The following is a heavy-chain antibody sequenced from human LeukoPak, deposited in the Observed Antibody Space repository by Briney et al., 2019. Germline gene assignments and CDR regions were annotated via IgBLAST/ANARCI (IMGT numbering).Heavy chain of an antibody. D-gene: IGHD6-19*01. V-gene: IGHV4-39*01. CDR3: ARHYGSGWYRQYYFDY. CDR1: GGSISSRGYY. Sequence: SETLSLTCAVSGGSISSRGYYWGWIRQPPGKGPEWIGSIYYSGSTYYNPSLKSRVTIFVDTSKNQFSLKLSSVTAADTAVYYCARHYGSGWYRQYYFDYWGQGTLVTVSS. CDR2: IYYSGST. J-gene: IGHJ4*02.